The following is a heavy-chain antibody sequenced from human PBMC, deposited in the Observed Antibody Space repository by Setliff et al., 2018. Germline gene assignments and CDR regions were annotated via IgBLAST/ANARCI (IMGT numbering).Heavy chain of an antibody. D-gene: IGHD3-3*01. Sequence: SETLSLTCTFSGDSISSGSYYWTWIRQPAGKGLEWIGHFHTGGSTNYNRSLRSRVSISVDTSKNQFSLKLSSVTAADTATYYCARAGPTVTFFRVLVISWWDPWGQGSLVTSPQ. V-gene: IGHV4-61*09. CDR2: FHTGGST. CDR1: GDSISSGSYY. J-gene: IGHJ5*02. CDR3: ARAGPTVTFFRVLVISWWDP.